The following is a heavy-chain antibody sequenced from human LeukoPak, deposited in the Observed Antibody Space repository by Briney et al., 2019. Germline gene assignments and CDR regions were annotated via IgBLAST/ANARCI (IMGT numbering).Heavy chain of an antibody. V-gene: IGHV3-21*01. CDR3: ASSGFGVVTFDY. CDR2: ISSSSSYI. J-gene: IGHJ4*02. Sequence: GGSLRLSCAASGFTFSGCSMNWVRQAPGPGLKWVSSISSSSSYIYYADSVKGRFTIARDNAKNSLYLQMNSLRAEDTAVYYCASSGFGVVTFDYWGQGTLVTVSS. CDR1: GFTFSGCS. D-gene: IGHD3-3*01.